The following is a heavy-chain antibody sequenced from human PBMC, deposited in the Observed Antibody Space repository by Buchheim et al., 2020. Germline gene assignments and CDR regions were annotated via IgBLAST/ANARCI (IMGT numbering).Heavy chain of an antibody. Sequence: QVQLVESGGGLVKPGGSLRLSCAASRFTFSDYYMSWIRQAPGKELQWVSYITSRGTTMSYADSVRGRFTISRDNAKNSLYLQMNSLRAEDTAMYYCAREVRAYYDFWSGYYTMGFDPWGQGTL. CDR3: AREVRAYYDFWSGYYTMGFDP. CDR2: ITSRGTTM. V-gene: IGHV3-11*01. J-gene: IGHJ5*02. D-gene: IGHD3-3*01. CDR1: RFTFSDYY.